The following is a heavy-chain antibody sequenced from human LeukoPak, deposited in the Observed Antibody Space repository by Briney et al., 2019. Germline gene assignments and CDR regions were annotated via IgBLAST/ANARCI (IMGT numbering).Heavy chain of an antibody. J-gene: IGHJ3*02. Sequence: SETLSLTCSVSGGSISSYYWSWIRQPPGKGLEWIGYIYYSGSPNYNPSLKSRFTISVDTSKNQFSLKVNSVTAADTAVYYCARGRWELLRAPNDAFDIWGQGTMVTVSS. V-gene: IGHV4-59*01. CDR3: ARGRWELLRAPNDAFDI. D-gene: IGHD1-26*01. CDR2: IYYSGSP. CDR1: GGSISSYY.